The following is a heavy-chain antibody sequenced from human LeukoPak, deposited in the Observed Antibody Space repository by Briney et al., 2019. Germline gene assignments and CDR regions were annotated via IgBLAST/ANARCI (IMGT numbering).Heavy chain of an antibody. Sequence: SETLSLTCTVSGGSISSYYWSWIRQPPGKGLEWIGYIYYSGGTNYNPSLKSRVTISVDTSKNQFALKLSSVTAADTAVYYCAGSGGLANQGAVFDYWGQGALVTVSS. J-gene: IGHJ4*02. D-gene: IGHD3-10*01. V-gene: IGHV4-59*01. CDR2: IYYSGGT. CDR1: GGSISSYY. CDR3: AGSGGLANQGAVFDY.